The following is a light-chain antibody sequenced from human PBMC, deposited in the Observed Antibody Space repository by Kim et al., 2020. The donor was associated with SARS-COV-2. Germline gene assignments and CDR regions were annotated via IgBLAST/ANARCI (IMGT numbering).Light chain of an antibody. V-gene: IGKV3-15*01. CDR3: QQYNDWRT. CDR2: DAS. Sequence: LSLSPGERATLSCRASQNIRDNLAWYQQKPGQAPRLLIYDASTRATDIPARFSGSGSGTEFTLTISSLQSEDCALYYCQQYNDWRTFGQGTKLEI. CDR1: QNIRDN. J-gene: IGKJ2*01.